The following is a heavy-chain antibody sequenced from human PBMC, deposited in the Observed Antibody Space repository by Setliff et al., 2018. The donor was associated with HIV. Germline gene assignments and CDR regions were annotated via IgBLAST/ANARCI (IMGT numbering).Heavy chain of an antibody. V-gene: IGHV4-38-2*02. CDR2: VSQSGTT. J-gene: IGHJ3*02. D-gene: IGHD2-8*01. CDR1: GVSINRTDHY. Sequence: PSETLSLTCSVSGVSINRTDHYWGWIRQSPGKRLEWIGSVSQSGTTNYNPSLKSRVTISVDTSKNQFSLRLRSVTAADTAMYYCARFISGKNGVDIWGPGTMVTVSS. CDR3: ARFISGKNGVDI.